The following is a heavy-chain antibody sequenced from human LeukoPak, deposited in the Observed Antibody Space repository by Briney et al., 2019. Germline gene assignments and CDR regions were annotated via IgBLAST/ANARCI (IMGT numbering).Heavy chain of an antibody. J-gene: IGHJ4*02. CDR2: IIPIFGTA. CDR3: ARDHTYDSSGYYYSYFDY. Sequence: ASVKVSCKASGGTFSSYAISWVRQAPGQGLEWMGRIIPIFGTASYAQKFQGRVTITTDESTSTAYMELSSLRSEDTAVYYCARDHTYDSSGYYYSYFDYWGQGTLVTVSS. D-gene: IGHD3-22*01. CDR1: GGTFSSYA. V-gene: IGHV1-69*05.